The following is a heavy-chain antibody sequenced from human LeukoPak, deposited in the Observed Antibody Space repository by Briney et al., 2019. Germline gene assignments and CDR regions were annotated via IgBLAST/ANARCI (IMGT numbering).Heavy chain of an antibody. V-gene: IGHV1-46*01. CDR1: GYSFTSYH. J-gene: IGHJ4*02. D-gene: IGHD6-19*01. CDR2: IKPSCGST. Sequence: ASVKVSCKASGYSFTSYHMHWVRQAPGQGLDWMGIIKPSCGSTSYAQEFQDRVTMTRDTSTSTVYMELSGLRFEDTAVYYCVRDSSGWSVDYWGQGTLVTVSS. CDR3: VRDSSGWSVDY.